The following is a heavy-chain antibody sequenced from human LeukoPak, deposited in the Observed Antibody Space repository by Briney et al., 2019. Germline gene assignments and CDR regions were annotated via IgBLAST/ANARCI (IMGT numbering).Heavy chain of an antibody. Sequence: PGGSLRLSCAASGFTVSSNYMSWVRQAPGKGLEWVSVIYSGGSTYYADSVKGRFTISRDNSKNTLYLQMNSLRAEDTAVYYCARENSGSYYGMDVWGQGTTVTVSS. CDR1: GFTVSSNY. CDR3: ARENSGSYYGMDV. J-gene: IGHJ6*02. D-gene: IGHD1-26*01. V-gene: IGHV3-53*01. CDR2: IYSGGST.